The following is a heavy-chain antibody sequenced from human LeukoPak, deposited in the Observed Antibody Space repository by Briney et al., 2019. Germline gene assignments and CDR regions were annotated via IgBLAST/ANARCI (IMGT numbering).Heavy chain of an antibody. CDR3: ARGTPYYDFWSGLAADY. Sequence: SETLSLTCTVSGGSISSYYWSWIRQPPGKGLEWIGYIYYSGSTNYNPSLKSLVTISVDTSKNQFSLKLSSVTAADTAVYYCARGTPYYDFWSGLAADYWGQGTLVTVSS. V-gene: IGHV4-59*01. CDR1: GGSISSYY. D-gene: IGHD3-3*01. CDR2: IYYSGST. J-gene: IGHJ4*02.